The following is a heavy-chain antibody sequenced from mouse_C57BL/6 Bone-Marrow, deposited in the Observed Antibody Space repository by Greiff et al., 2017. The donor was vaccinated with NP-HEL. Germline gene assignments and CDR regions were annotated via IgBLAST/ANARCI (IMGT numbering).Heavy chain of an antibody. V-gene: IGHV1-19*01. CDR2: INPYNGGT. CDR3: ARSYYGRRVVAY. J-gene: IGHJ3*01. Sequence: EVQLQQSGPVLVKPGASVKMSCKASGYTFTDYYMNWVKQSHGKSLEWIGVINPYNGGTSYNQKFKGKATLTVDKSSSTAYMELNSLTSEDSAVYYCARSYYGRRVVAYWGQGTLVTVSA. D-gene: IGHD1-1*01. CDR1: GYTFTDYY.